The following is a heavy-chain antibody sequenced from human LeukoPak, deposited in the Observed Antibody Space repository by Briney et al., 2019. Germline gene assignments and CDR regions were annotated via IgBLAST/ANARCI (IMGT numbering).Heavy chain of an antibody. CDR2: IHYTGST. D-gene: IGHD2-15*01. Sequence: SETLSLTCTVSGGSINNYYWTWIRQPPGQGLEWIGYIHYTGSTNYNPSFKSRVTVSLDASKNLVSLKLTSVTAADTAVYFCVRGQRMLPYWGQGTLVTVSS. J-gene: IGHJ1*01. CDR3: VRGQRMLPY. CDR1: GGSINNYY. V-gene: IGHV4-59*01.